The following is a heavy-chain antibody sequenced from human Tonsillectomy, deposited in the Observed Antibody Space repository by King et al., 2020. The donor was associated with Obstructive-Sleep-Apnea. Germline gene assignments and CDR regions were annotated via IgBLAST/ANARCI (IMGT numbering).Heavy chain of an antibody. CDR1: GFSFRSYG. J-gene: IGHJ4*02. CDR2: IRYEGSNI. D-gene: IGHD6-13*01. Sequence: VQLVESGGGVVQPGGSLRLSCAASGFSFRSYGMHWVRQAPGKVLDCVSFIRYEGSNIEYAVSVKGRFTISRDTSKQSLYLQMNSLRAEDTAVFYAAKATAAAGTFADYWGQGTLVTVSS. V-gene: IGHV3-30*02. CDR3: AKATAAAGTFADY.